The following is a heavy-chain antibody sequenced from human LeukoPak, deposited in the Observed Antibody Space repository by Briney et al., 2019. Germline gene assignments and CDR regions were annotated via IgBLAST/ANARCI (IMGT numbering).Heavy chain of an antibody. J-gene: IGHJ3*02. CDR2: IYSSGST. V-gene: IGHV4-4*07. CDR1: GGSLGGYY. CDR3: ARLNGDGFDI. Sequence: SETLSPTCTVSGGSLGGYYWYWIRQPAGKGLEWIGRIYSSGSTNYAPSLKSRVTMSIDTSKKHLSLKLNTVTAADTAVYYCARLNGDGFDIWGQGTKVTVSS. D-gene: IGHD2-8*01.